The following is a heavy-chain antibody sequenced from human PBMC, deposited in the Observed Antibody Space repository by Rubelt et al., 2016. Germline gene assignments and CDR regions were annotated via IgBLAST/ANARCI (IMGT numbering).Heavy chain of an antibody. CDR3: AREEGATTY. J-gene: IGHJ4*02. CDR2: FYHSGST. D-gene: IGHD1-26*01. CDR1: GGSISSSSYY. Sequence: QLPLQESGPGLVKPSETLSLTCTVSGGSISSSSYYWGWIRQPPGKGLEWIGSFYHSGSTYYNPSLKGGVTRSVDTSRNQFSLKLSSVTAADTAVYYCAREEGATTYWGQGTLITVSS. V-gene: IGHV4-39*07.